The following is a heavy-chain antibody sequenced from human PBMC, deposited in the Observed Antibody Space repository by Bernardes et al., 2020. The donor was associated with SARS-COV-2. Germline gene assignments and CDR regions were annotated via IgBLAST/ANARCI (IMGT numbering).Heavy chain of an antibody. Sequence: GGSLRLSCAASGFTFSSYGMHWVRQAPGKGLEWVAVIWYDGSNKYYADSVKGRFTISRDNSKNTLYLQMNSLRAEDTAVYYCARGEGIAVAGTSYYYGMDVWGQGTTVTVSS. CDR3: ARGEGIAVAGTSYYYGMDV. CDR1: GFTFSSYG. D-gene: IGHD6-19*01. J-gene: IGHJ6*02. V-gene: IGHV3-33*01. CDR2: IWYDGSNK.